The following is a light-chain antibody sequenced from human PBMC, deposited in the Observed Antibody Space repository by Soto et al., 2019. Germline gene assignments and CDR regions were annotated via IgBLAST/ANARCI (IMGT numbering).Light chain of an antibody. CDR1: DSNIGGNT. CDR3: AAWDDSLSGPV. CDR2: SNN. V-gene: IGLV1-44*01. Sequence: QSAMTQPPSASGTPGQGVTISCSGSDSNIGGNTVNWYQQVPGTAPKLLIYSNNQRPSGVPDRFSGSKYGTSASLAISGLQSEDEADYYCAAWDDSLSGPVFGGGTKLTVL. J-gene: IGLJ3*02.